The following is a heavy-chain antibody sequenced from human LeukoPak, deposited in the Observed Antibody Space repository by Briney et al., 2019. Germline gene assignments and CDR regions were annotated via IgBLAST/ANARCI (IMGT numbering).Heavy chain of an antibody. CDR1: RFIFPSTG. CDR2: IRYDGSDK. CDR3: AKDLMKTGYCSGASCYGRTD. V-gene: IGHV3-30*02. Sequence: SGGSLRLSCAASRFIFPSTGMHWVRQAPGKGLEWVSFIRYDGSDKYYADSVQGRFIISRDNSKNTVYLEMNSLRAEDTAVYYCAKDLMKTGYCSGASCYGRTDWGQGTLVTVSS. J-gene: IGHJ4*02. D-gene: IGHD2-15*01.